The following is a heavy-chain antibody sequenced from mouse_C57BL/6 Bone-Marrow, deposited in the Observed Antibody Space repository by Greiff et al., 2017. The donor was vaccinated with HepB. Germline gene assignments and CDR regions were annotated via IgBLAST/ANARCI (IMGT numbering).Heavy chain of an antibody. Sequence: VQLQESGAELVMPGASVKLSCKASGYTFTSYWMHWVKQRPGQGLEWIGEIDPSDSYTNYNQKFKGKSTLTVDKSSSTAYMQLSSLTSEDSAVYYCARRDYYGSRTTWFAYWGQGTLVTVSA. CDR1: GYTFTSYW. J-gene: IGHJ3*01. D-gene: IGHD1-1*01. CDR2: IDPSDSYT. CDR3: ARRDYYGSRTTWFAY. V-gene: IGHV1-69*01.